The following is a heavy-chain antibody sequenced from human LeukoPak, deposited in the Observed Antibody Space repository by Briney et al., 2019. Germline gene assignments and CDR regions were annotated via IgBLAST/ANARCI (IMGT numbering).Heavy chain of an antibody. CDR1: GFSLTSSGVG. CDR2: IYWDDDK. J-gene: IGHJ5*02. D-gene: IGHD3-3*01. V-gene: IGHV2-5*02. Sequence: DSGPTLVKPTQTLTLTCTFSGFSLTSSGVGVGWIRQPPGAALEWLSLIYWDDDKHYSPSLNTRLSITKDTSNNRVVLTMNNVDPVDTGTYYCEHRLWDGSYYTSGGATRLPYFDPWGPGIRVTVSS. CDR3: EHRLWDGSYYTSGGATRLPYFDP.